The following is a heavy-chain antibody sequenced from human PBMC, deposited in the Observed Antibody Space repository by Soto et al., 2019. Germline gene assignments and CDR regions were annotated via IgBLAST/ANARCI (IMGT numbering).Heavy chain of an antibody. CDR2: ISDDGSNK. D-gene: IGHD3-22*01. CDR3: AKGDDSSGHNWIAP. CDR1: GFTFSSFG. Sequence: QVQLVESGGGAVQPGRSQRLSCAASGFTFSSFGMHWVRQAPGKGLEWVAVISDDGSNKHYGDSVKGRFTISRDNSKNTLFLQMNSLRVEDTAVYYCAKGDDSSGHNWIAPWGQGILVTVSS. J-gene: IGHJ5*02. V-gene: IGHV3-30*18.